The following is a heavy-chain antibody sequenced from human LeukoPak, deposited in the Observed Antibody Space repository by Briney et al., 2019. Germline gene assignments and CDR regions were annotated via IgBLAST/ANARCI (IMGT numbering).Heavy chain of an antibody. CDR3: AKFLMTAVTTGFGS. J-gene: IGHJ4*02. Sequence: GGSLRLSCAASGFTFTNFAMHWVRQAPGKGLEWVAVISNDERNKYYADSVKGRFTISRDNSKNTLYLQMDSLRAEDTAVYYCAKFLMTAVTTGFGSWGQGTLVTVSS. D-gene: IGHD4-17*01. CDR2: ISNDERNK. CDR1: GFTFTNFA. V-gene: IGHV3-30-3*02.